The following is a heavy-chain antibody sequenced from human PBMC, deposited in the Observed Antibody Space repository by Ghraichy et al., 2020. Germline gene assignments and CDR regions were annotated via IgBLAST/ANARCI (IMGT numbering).Heavy chain of an antibody. CDR3: ARYSSRQLRD. V-gene: IGHV4-34*01. J-gene: IGHJ4*02. Sequence: SETLPLTCAVYGGSFSGYYWSWIRQPPGKGLEWIGEINHSGSTNYNPSLKSRVTISVDTSKNQFSLKLSSVTAADTAVYYCARYSSRQLRDWGQGTLVTVYS. CDR1: GGSFSGYY. CDR2: INHSGST. D-gene: IGHD6-13*01.